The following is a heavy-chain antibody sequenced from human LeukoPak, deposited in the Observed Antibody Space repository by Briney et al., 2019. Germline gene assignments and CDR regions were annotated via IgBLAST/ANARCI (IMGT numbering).Heavy chain of an antibody. Sequence: GGSLRLSCAASGFTFSSYSMNWVRQAPGKGLEWVSSISSSSSYIYYADSVKGRFTISRDNAKNSLYLQMNSLRAEDTAVYYCAREEGYSGYDSPPSLPYFDYWGQGTLVTVSS. J-gene: IGHJ4*02. CDR3: AREEGYSGYDSPPSLPYFDY. CDR1: GFTFSSYS. CDR2: ISSSSSYI. D-gene: IGHD5-12*01. V-gene: IGHV3-21*01.